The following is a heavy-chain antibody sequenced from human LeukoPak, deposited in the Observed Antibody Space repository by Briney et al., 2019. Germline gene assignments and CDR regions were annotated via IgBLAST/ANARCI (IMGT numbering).Heavy chain of an antibody. CDR1: GFTFSSYS. D-gene: IGHD3-3*01. J-gene: IGHJ4*02. Sequence: GGSLRLSCAASGFTFSSYSMNWVRQAPGKGLEWVSSISSSSSYIYYADSVKGRFTISRDNAKNSLYLQMNSLGAEDTAVYYCARDPGGAYYDFWSGYYPRFDYWGQGTLVTVSS. V-gene: IGHV3-21*01. CDR3: ARDPGGAYYDFWSGYYPRFDY. CDR2: ISSSSSYI.